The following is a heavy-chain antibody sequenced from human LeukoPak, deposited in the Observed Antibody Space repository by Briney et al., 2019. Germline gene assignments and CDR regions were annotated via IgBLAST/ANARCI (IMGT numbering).Heavy chain of an antibody. CDR3: ARRGYSYGYPFDY. CDR1: GFTFSGYW. CDR2: INSDGSST. Sequence: PGGSLRLSCAASGFTFSGYWMHWVRQAPGKGLVWVSRINSDGSSTSYADSVKGRFTISRDNAKNTLYLQMNSLRAEDTAVYYCARRGYSYGYPFDYWGLGTLVTVSS. J-gene: IGHJ4*02. D-gene: IGHD5-18*01. V-gene: IGHV3-74*01.